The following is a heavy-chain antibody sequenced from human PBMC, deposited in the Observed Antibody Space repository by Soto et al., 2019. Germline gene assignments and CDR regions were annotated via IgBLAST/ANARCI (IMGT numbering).Heavy chain of an antibody. CDR1: GFTFSSYA. CDR2: ISYDGSNK. D-gene: IGHD6-13*01. V-gene: IGHV3-30-3*01. CDR3: ARDLLGYSIPPCYYYYGRDV. J-gene: IGHJ6*02. Sequence: GGSLRLSCAASGFTFSSYAMHWVRQAPGKGLEWVAVISYDGSNKYYADSVKGRFTISRDNSKNTLYLQMNSLRAEDTAVYYCARDLLGYSIPPCYYYYGRDVWGQGTTVTVSS.